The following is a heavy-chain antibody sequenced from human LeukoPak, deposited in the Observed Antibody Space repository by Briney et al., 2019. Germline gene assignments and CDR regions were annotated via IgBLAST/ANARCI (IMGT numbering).Heavy chain of an antibody. CDR1: GFTFTSSA. D-gene: IGHD2-15*01. CDR2: IVVGSGNT. V-gene: IGHV1-58*01. Sequence: GASVKVSCKASGFTFTSSAVQWVRQARGQRLEWIGWIVVGSGNTNYAQKLQERVTITRDISTSTAYMELSSLRSEDTAVYYCAAGYCSGGSCYPYHYYGMDVWGQGTTVTVSS. CDR3: AAGYCSGGSCYPYHYYGMDV. J-gene: IGHJ6*02.